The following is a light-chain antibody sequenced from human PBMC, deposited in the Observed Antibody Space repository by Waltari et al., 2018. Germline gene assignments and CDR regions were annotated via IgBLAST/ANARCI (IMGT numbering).Light chain of an antibody. Sequence: SYVLTQPPSVSVAPGKTARITCGGNHIGRKSVHWYQQKPGQAPVLVVYDDSDRPSGIPGRFSGSNSGNTATLTISRVEAGDEADYYCQVWDSSSDHVVFGGGTKLTVL. J-gene: IGLJ2*01. CDR2: DDS. CDR1: HIGRKS. CDR3: QVWDSSSDHVV. V-gene: IGLV3-21*03.